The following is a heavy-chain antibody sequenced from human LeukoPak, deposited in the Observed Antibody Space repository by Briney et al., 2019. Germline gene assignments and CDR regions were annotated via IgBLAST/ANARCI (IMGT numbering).Heavy chain of an antibody. J-gene: IGHJ6*03. D-gene: IGHD3-3*01. Sequence: SETLSLTCTVSGGSISPYYWSWIRQPPGKGLEWIGYIYYSGSTNYNPSLKSRVTMSVDTSKNQFSLKLSSVTAADTAVYYCARHGDYYYYMDVWGKGTTVTISS. CDR1: GGSISPYY. V-gene: IGHV4-59*08. CDR2: IYYSGST. CDR3: ARHGDYYYYMDV.